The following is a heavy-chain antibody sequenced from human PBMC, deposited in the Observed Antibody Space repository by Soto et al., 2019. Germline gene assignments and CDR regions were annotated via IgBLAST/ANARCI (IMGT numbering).Heavy chain of an antibody. CDR2: IYPDDSDT. Sequence: GESLKISCQASGYSFSNFWIAWVRQMPGEGLEWLGIIYPDDSDTRYSPSFLGQVTISADKSIKTTYLQWSSLKASDTAIYFCASSVLVTSTMDYFDLWGQGTLVTVSS. J-gene: IGHJ4*02. V-gene: IGHV5-51*01. CDR1: GYSFSNFW. CDR3: ASSVLVTSTMDYFDL. D-gene: IGHD2-8*02.